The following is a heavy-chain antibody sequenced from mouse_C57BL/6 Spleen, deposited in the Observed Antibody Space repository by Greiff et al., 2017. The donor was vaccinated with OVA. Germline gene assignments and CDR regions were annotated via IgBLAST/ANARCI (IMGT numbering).Heavy chain of an antibody. J-gene: IGHJ4*01. Sequence: VQLQQPGAELVMPGASVKLSCKASGYTFTSYWMHWVKQRPGQGLEWIGEIDPSDSYTNYNQKFKGKSTLTVDKSSSTAYMQLSSLTSEDSAVYYCARGDGSSSYAMDYWGQGTSVTVSS. CDR1: GYTFTSYW. CDR2: IDPSDSYT. D-gene: IGHD1-1*01. CDR3: ARGDGSSSYAMDY. V-gene: IGHV1-69*01.